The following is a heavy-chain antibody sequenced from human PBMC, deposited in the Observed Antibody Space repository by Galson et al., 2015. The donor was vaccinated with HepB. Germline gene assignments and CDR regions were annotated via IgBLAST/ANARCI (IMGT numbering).Heavy chain of an antibody. Sequence: SLRLSCAASGFTFSSYAMHWVRQAPGKGLEYVSAISSNGGSTYYADSVKGRFTISRDNSKNTLYLQMSSLRAEDTAVYYCVKVYSSSWYYYYYYGMDVWGQGTTVTVSS. D-gene: IGHD6-13*01. CDR2: ISSNGGST. J-gene: IGHJ6*02. CDR1: GFTFSSYA. CDR3: VKVYSSSWYYYYYYGMDV. V-gene: IGHV3-64D*06.